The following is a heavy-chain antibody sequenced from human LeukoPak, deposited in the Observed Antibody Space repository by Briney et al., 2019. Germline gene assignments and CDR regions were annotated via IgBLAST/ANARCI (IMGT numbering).Heavy chain of an antibody. CDR3: ASYAKDIVVLPAASIYWYFDL. Sequence: SETLSLSCAVYGGSFSGYYWSWIRQPPGKGLEWIGEINHSGSTNYNPSLKSRVTISVDTSKNQFSLKLSSVTAADTAVYYCASYAKDIVVLPAASIYWYFDLWGRGTLVTVSS. CDR2: INHSGST. J-gene: IGHJ2*01. CDR1: GGSFSGYY. D-gene: IGHD2-2*01. V-gene: IGHV4-34*01.